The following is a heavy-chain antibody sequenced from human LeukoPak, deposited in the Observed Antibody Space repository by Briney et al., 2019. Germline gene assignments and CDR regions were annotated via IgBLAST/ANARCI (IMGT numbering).Heavy chain of an antibody. D-gene: IGHD5-12*01. CDR3: ASVYPKWSTTITPDAFDI. CDR1: GGPISSYY. CDR2: IYYSGST. J-gene: IGHJ3*02. Sequence: PSETLSLTCTVSGGPISSYYWSWIRQPPGKGLEWIGSIYYSGSTYYNPSLKSRVTISVDTSKNQFSLKLSSVTAADTAVYYCASVYPKWSTTITPDAFDIWGQGTMVTVSS. V-gene: IGHV4-59*05.